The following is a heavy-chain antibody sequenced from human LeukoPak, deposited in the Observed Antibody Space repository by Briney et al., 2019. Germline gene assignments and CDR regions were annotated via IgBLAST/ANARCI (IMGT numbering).Heavy chain of an antibody. CDR2: IIPIFGTA. CDR3: ARDTSQGTNWFDP. Sequence: ASVKVSCKASGGTFSSYAISWVRQAPGQGLEWMGGIIPIFGTANYAQKFQGRVTITADKSTSTAYMKLSSLRSEDTAVYYCARDTSQGTNWFDPWGQGTLVAVSS. CDR1: GGTFSSYA. D-gene: IGHD2-2*01. J-gene: IGHJ5*02. V-gene: IGHV1-69*06.